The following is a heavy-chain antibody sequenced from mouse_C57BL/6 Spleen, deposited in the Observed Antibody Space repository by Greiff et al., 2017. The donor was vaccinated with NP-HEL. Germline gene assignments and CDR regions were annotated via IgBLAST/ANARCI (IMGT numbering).Heavy chain of an antibody. V-gene: IGHV1-26*01. J-gene: IGHJ2*01. D-gene: IGHD1-1*02. Sequence: EVQLQQSGPELVKPGASVKIPCKASGYTFTDYYMNWVKQSHGKSLEWIGDINPNNGGTSYNQKFKGKATLTVDKSSSTAYMELRSLTSEDSAVYYCARHGDFDYWGQGTTLTVSS. CDR3: ARHGDFDY. CDR2: INPNNGGT. CDR1: GYTFTDYY.